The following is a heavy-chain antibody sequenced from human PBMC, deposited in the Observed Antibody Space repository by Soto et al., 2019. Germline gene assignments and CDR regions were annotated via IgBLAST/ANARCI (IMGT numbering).Heavy chain of an antibody. J-gene: IGHJ5*02. CDR3: AREFXDIVVVPAAHRNNWFDP. CDR2: IYHSGST. Sequence: PSETLSLTCAVSGGSISSSNWWSWVRQPPGKGLEWIGEIYHSGSTNYNPSLKSRVTISVDKSKNQFSLKLSSVTAADTAVYYCAREFXDIVVVPAAHRNNWFDPWGQGTLVTVSS. V-gene: IGHV4-4*02. D-gene: IGHD2-2*01. CDR1: GGSISSSNW.